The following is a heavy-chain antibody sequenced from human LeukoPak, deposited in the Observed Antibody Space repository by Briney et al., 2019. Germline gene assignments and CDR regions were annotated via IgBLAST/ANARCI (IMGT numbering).Heavy chain of an antibody. V-gene: IGHV3-23*01. Sequence: GWSLRLSCATSGFPFETNAMSWVRQAPGKGLEWVATIGNTKTFYADSVTGRFTISRDNSKNTVNLQMNRLRVEGTAIYYCAKDWIQFNRVFDCFDSWGQGTLVTVSS. CDR3: AKDWIQFNRVFDCFDS. CDR1: GFPFETNA. CDR2: IGNTKT. D-gene: IGHD5-18*01. J-gene: IGHJ4*02.